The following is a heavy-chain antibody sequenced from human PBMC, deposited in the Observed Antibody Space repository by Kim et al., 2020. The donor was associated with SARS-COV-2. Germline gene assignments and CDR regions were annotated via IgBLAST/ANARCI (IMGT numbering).Heavy chain of an antibody. Sequence: GGSLRLSCAASGFGFCVYGMHWVRQAPGKGLEWVAVIWYDGSNKDYAESVKGRFTISRDNSKNTLYLQMNSLRADDTAVYFCARGRFCSSSNCYSYMDV. CDR2: IWYDGSNK. V-gene: IGHV3-33*01. D-gene: IGHD2-2*01. CDR1: GFGFCVYG. J-gene: IGHJ6*03. CDR3: ARGRFCSSSNCYSYMDV.